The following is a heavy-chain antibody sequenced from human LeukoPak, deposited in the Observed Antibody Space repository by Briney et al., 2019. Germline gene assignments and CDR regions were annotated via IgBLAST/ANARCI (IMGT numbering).Heavy chain of an antibody. D-gene: IGHD3-10*01. Sequence: GGSLRLSCAASGFTFSSYEMNWVRQAPGKGLEWVSYISSSGSTIYYADSVKGRFTISRDNSKNTLYLQMNSLRAEDTAVYYCAKDREVWFGELTPFLFDYWGQGTLVTVSS. CDR2: ISSSGSTI. CDR3: AKDREVWFGELTPFLFDY. J-gene: IGHJ4*02. V-gene: IGHV3-48*03. CDR1: GFTFSSYE.